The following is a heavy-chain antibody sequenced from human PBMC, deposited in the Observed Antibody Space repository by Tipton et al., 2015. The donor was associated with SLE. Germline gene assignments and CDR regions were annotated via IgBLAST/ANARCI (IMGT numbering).Heavy chain of an antibody. CDR2: MYQTGTT. D-gene: IGHD3-22*01. J-gene: IGHJ4*02. Sequence: TLSLTCTVSGYSISTCYYWGWIRQPPGKGLEWIGKMYQTGTTDYNPSLTSRVTISIDTSKNQFSLKLSAVTAADTAVYYSARQAYYSSDYADYWGQGTLVTVSS. CDR3: ARQAYYSSDYADY. CDR1: GYSISTCYY. V-gene: IGHV4-38-2*02.